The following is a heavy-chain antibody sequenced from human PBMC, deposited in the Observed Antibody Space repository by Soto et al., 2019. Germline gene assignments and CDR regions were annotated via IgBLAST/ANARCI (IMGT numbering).Heavy chain of an antibody. Sequence: QVQLQESGPGLVKPSQTLSLTCTVSGGSISSGGYYWSWIRQHPGKGMEWIGYIYYSGSTYYNPSLKRRVTISVDTSKNQFSLKLSSVTAADTAVYYCARGYGDYTSSRWFDPWGQGTLVTVSS. J-gene: IGHJ5*02. V-gene: IGHV4-31*03. CDR2: IYYSGST. D-gene: IGHD4-17*01. CDR1: GGSISSGGYY. CDR3: ARGYGDYTSSRWFDP.